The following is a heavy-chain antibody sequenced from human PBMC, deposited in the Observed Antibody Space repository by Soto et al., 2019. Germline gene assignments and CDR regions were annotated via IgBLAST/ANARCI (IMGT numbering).Heavy chain of an antibody. V-gene: IGHV4-34*01. J-gene: IGHJ4*02. Sequence: SETLSLTCAVSGGSFSSNNYYWGWIPQPPGKGLEWIGEINHSGSTNYNPSLKSRVTISVDTSKNQFSLKLSSVTAADTAVYYCARVGFPSSGYWVFDYWGQGTLVTVSS. D-gene: IGHD3-22*01. CDR2: INHSGST. CDR3: ARVGFPSSGYWVFDY. CDR1: GGSFSSNNYY.